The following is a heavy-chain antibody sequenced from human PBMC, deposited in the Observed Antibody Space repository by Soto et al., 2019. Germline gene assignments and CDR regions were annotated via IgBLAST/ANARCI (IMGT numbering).Heavy chain of an antibody. CDR1: GYTFTSYY. CDR2: INPSGGST. J-gene: IGHJ4*02. Sequence: ASVKVSCKASGYTFTSYYMHWVRQAPGQGLEWMGIINPSGGSTSYAQKFQGRVTMTRDTSTSTVYMELSSLRSEDTAVYYCARGRAVTGTWGYYGSGSSVQDDYWGQGTQVTVSS. D-gene: IGHD3-10*01. V-gene: IGHV1-46*01. CDR3: ARGRAVTGTWGYYGSGSSVQDDY.